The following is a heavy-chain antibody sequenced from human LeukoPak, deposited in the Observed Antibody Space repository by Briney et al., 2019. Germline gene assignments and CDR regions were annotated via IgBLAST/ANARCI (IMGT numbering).Heavy chain of an antibody. D-gene: IGHD3-22*01. CDR3: ARGWYYYDSSGYYTDAAWFDP. CDR1: GYTFTSYG. Sequence: ASVKVSCKASGYTFTSYGISWVRQAPGQGLEWMGWISAYNGNTNYARKLQGRVTMTTDTSTSTAYMELRSLRSDDTAVYYCARGWYYYDSSGYYTDAAWFDPWGQGTLVTVSS. J-gene: IGHJ5*02. CDR2: ISAYNGNT. V-gene: IGHV1-18*01.